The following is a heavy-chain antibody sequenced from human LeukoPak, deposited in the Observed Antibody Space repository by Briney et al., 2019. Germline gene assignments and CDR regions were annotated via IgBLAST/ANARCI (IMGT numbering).Heavy chain of an antibody. CDR1: GFTFSSYA. Sequence: HTGGSLRLSCVASGFTFSSYAMSWVRQAPGKGLEWVPSLSGSGESTLYADSVKGRFTISRDNSKNTLFLQMYSLRADDTAVYLCAKGSSGWGSFDFWGQGTLVTVSS. CDR3: AKGSSGWGSFDF. J-gene: IGHJ4*02. D-gene: IGHD6-19*01. CDR2: LSGSGEST. V-gene: IGHV3-23*01.